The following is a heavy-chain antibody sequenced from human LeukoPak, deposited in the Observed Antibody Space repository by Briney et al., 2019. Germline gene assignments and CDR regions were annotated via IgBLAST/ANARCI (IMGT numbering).Heavy chain of an antibody. Sequence: ASVKVSCKASGYTLTGYYMHWVRQAPGQGLEWMGRINPNSGGTNSAKKFQGRVTMTRDTSISTAYMELSSLTSDDTALYYCARAAGDGSTNYFDPWGQGTLVTVSS. J-gene: IGHJ5*02. V-gene: IGHV1-2*06. CDR3: ARAAGDGSTNYFDP. D-gene: IGHD1-26*01. CDR2: INPNSGGT. CDR1: GYTLTGYY.